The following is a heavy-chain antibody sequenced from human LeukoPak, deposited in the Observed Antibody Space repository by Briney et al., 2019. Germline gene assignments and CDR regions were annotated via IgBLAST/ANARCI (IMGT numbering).Heavy chain of an antibody. D-gene: IGHD3-22*01. Sequence: GGSLRLSCAASGFTFSSYAMHWVRQAPGKGLEWVAVISYDGSNKYYADSVKGRFTIFRDNSKNTLYLQTNSLRAEDTAVYYCARDLDPQRQIVVALGYWGQGTLVTVSS. J-gene: IGHJ4*02. CDR3: ARDLDPQRQIVVALGY. CDR2: ISYDGSNK. CDR1: GFTFSSYA. V-gene: IGHV3-30-3*01.